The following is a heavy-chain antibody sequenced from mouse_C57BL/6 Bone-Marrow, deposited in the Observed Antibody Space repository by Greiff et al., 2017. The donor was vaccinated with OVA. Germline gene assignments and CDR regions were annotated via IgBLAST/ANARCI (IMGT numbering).Heavy chain of an antibody. Sequence: VQLQESLAELVRPGASVKLSCTASGFHIKNTYMHWVKQKPEQGLEWIGRIDPANGNTKYAPKFQGKATITADTSSNTAYLQLSSLTSEDTAIYYCARRGWRDYWGQGTSVTVSS. CDR3: ARRGWRDY. D-gene: IGHD2-3*01. V-gene: IGHV14-3*01. J-gene: IGHJ4*01. CDR2: IDPANGNT. CDR1: GFHIKNTY.